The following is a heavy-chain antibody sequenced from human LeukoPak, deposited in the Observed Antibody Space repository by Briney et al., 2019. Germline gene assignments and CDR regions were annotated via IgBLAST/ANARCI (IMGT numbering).Heavy chain of an antibody. CDR1: GYSFTSYY. V-gene: IGHV1-46*01. D-gene: IGHD1-26*01. J-gene: IGHJ5*02. Sequence: ASVKVSCKASGYSFTSYYMHWVRQAPGQGPGWMGFINPSGSSAAYAQKFQGRLTMTRDMFTSTDYMELTSLTSDDTAVYYCARDNSVGETAWWFDPWGQGTLVTVSS. CDR3: ARDNSVGETAWWFDP. CDR2: INPSGSSA.